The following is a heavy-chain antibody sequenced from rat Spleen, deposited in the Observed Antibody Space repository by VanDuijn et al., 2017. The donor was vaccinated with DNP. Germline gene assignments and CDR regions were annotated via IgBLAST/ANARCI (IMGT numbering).Heavy chain of an antibody. Sequence: EVQLVESGGGLVQPGRSLKLSCAASGFTFSNYDMAWVRQAPTKGLEWVASISTSGGSTYYLDSVKGRFTVSRDNAKSTLYLQMDSLRSEDTATYYCARHDYGSYYAMDAWGQGVMVTVSS. CDR1: GFTFSNYD. CDR2: ISTSGGST. D-gene: IGHD1-3*01. J-gene: IGHJ2*01. V-gene: IGHV5-25*01. CDR3: ARHDYGSYYAMDA.